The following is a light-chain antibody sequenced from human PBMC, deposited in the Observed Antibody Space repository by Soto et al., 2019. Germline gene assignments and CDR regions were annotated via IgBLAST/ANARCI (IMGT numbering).Light chain of an antibody. V-gene: IGKV3-20*01. Sequence: EIVLTQSPGTLSLSPGERETLSCRASQSVSSSYLAWYQQKPGQAPRLLIYGTSSRATAIPDRFSGSGSGKVFTLTISILEPEDLAVYYCQQYGSSSWTFGQGTKVDIK. CDR2: GTS. J-gene: IGKJ1*01. CDR3: QQYGSSSWT. CDR1: QSVSSSY.